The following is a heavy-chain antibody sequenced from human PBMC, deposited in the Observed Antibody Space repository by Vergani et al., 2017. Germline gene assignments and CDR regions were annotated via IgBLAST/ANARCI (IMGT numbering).Heavy chain of an antibody. J-gene: IGHJ6*02. V-gene: IGHV4-39*01. D-gene: IGHD2-21*02. Sequence: QLQLQESGPGLVKPSETLSLTCTVSGGSISSSSYYWGWIRQPPGKGLEWIGSIYYSGSTYDNPSLTSRVTISVDTSKNQFSLKLSSVTAADTAVYYCARHLAYCGGDCYPYYYGMDVWGQGTTVTVSS. CDR1: GGSISSSSYY. CDR3: ARHLAYCGGDCYPYYYGMDV. CDR2: IYYSGST.